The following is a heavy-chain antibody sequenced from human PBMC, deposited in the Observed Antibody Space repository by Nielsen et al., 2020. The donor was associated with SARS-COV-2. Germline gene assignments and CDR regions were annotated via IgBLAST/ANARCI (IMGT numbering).Heavy chain of an antibody. V-gene: IGHV4-30-2*01. CDR3: ARDPYSSSWQDAFDI. D-gene: IGHD6-13*01. CDR2: IYHTGSG. Sequence: SETLSLTCAVSGDSLTSDGYSWSWIRQPPGKGLEWIGYIYHTGSGHYNPSLKSRVTMSLDRSKRQFSLRLTSVTAADTAAYYCARDPYSSSWQDAFDIWGQGTMVTVSS. CDR1: GDSLTSDGYS. J-gene: IGHJ3*02.